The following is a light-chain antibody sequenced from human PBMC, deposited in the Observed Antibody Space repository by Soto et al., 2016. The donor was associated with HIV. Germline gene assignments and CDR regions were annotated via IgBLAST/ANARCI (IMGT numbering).Light chain of an antibody. CDR3: QVRDSVGDHSV. V-gene: IGLV3-21*01. J-gene: IGLJ2*01. CDR1: NIGIKA. Sequence: SYVLTQPPSVSEAPGKTATITCGGDNIGIKAVHWYQQKPGQAPVLVLHDDRVRPSGIPGRFSGSNSGNTATLTISRVEAGDEADYYCQVRDSVGDHSVFGGGTKLTVL. CDR2: DDR.